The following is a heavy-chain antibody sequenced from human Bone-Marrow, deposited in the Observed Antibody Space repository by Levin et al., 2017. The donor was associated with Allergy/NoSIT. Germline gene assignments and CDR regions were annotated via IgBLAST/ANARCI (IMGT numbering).Heavy chain of an antibody. V-gene: IGHV3-72*01. CDR2: SRSKANSYTT. D-gene: IGHD3-10*01. J-gene: IGHJ5*02. CDR1: GFTFSDHY. CDR3: TRMGRGDIDH. Sequence: GGSLRLSCAASGFTFSDHYMDWVRQAPGKGLEWVGRSRSKANSYTTSYAASVKGRFTISRDDSKNSLYLQMNSLETEDTAVYLGTRMGRGDIDHWGRGTLVTVSS.